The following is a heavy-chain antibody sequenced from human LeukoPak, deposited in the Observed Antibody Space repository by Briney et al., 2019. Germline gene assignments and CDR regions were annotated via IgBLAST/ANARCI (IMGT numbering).Heavy chain of an antibody. Sequence: GGSLRLSCAASGFTFSNYGMHWVRQAPGKGLEWVAVISYDGSDKYYADSVKGRFTISRDNSKNTLYLKMNSLRSEDTAVYYCARLVRGVTGAFDIWGQGTMVTVSS. CDR3: ARLVRGVTGAFDI. CDR2: ISYDGSDK. J-gene: IGHJ3*02. V-gene: IGHV3-30*03. CDR1: GFTFSNYG. D-gene: IGHD3-10*01.